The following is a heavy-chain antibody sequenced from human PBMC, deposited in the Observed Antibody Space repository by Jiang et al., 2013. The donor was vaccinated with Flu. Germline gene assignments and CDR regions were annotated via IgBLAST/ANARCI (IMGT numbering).Heavy chain of an antibody. V-gene: IGHV1-18*01. CDR3: ASVVTGYSSSWYHVY. Sequence: FTSYGISWVRQAPGQGLEWMGWISAYNGNTNYAQKLQGRVTMTTDTSTSTAYMELRSLRSDDTAVYYCASVVTGYSSSWYHVYWGQGTLVTVSS. D-gene: IGHD6-13*01. J-gene: IGHJ4*02. CDR1: FTSYG. CDR2: ISAYNGNT.